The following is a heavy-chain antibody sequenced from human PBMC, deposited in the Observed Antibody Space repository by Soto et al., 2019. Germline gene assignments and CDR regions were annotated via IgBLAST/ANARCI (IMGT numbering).Heavy chain of an antibody. CDR2: INAGNGNT. CDR3: AREKKNYGDYNWFDP. D-gene: IGHD4-17*01. CDR1: GYTFTSYA. Sequence: QVQLVQSGAEVKKPGASVKVSCKASGYTFTSYAMHWVRQAPGQRLEWMGWINAGNGNTKYSQKFQGRVTITRDTSARTPYMELSSLRSEGTAVYYCAREKKNYGDYNWFDPWGQGTLVTVSS. V-gene: IGHV1-3*01. J-gene: IGHJ5*02.